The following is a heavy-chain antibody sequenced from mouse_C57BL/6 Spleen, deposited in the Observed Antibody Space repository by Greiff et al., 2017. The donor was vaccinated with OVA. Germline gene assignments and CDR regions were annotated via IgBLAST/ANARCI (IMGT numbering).Heavy chain of an antibody. J-gene: IGHJ1*03. V-gene: IGHV1-61*01. D-gene: IGHD4-1*01. CDR3: ARKELGDWYFDV. CDR2: IYPSDSET. Sequence: VQLQQPGAELVRPGSSVKLSCKASGYTFTSYWMDWVKQRPGQGLEWIGNIYPSDSETHYNQKFKDKATLTVDKSSSTAYMQLSSLTSEDSAVYYCARKELGDWYFDVWGTGTTVTVSS. CDR1: GYTFTSYW.